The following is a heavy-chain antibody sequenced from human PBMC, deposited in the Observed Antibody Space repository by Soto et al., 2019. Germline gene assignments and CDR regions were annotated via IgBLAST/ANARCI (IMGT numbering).Heavy chain of an antibody. J-gene: IGHJ4*02. CDR1: GGTFSSYA. V-gene: IGHV1-69*13. Sequence: GASVKVSCKASGGTFSSYAISWVRQAPGQGLEWMGGIIPIFGTANYAQKFQGRVTITADESTSTAYMELSSLRSEDTAVYYCAREVHLAARYYFDYWGQGTLVTVSS. CDR3: AREVHLAARYYFDY. D-gene: IGHD6-6*01. CDR2: IIPIFGTA.